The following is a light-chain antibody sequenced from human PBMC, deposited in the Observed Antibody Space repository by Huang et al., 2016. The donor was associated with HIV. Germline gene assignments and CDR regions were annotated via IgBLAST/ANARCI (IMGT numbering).Light chain of an antibody. CDR2: GVS. J-gene: IGKJ1*01. CDR1: RSLSST. CDR3: QQYNNWPPA. V-gene: IGKV3-15*01. Sequence: EIVMTQSPATLSGSPGESATLSCRASRSLSSTLAWYQQKLGQAPRLLIYGVSTRATGIPARFSGSGAGTDFTLTISSLQSEDFAVYYCQQYNNWPPAFGQGTKVEIK.